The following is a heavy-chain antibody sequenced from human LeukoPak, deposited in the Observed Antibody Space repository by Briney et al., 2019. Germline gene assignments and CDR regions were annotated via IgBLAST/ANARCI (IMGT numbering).Heavy chain of an antibody. CDR2: ISYDGSNK. CDR1: GFTFSSYA. J-gene: IGHJ4*02. D-gene: IGHD4-17*01. Sequence: GGSLRLSCAASGFTFSSYAMHWVRQAPGKGLEWVAVISYDGSNKYYADSVKGRFTISRDNSKNTLYLQMNSLRAEDTAVYYCARGNDYGDLRGHYYFDYWGQGTLVTVSS. V-gene: IGHV3-30-3*01. CDR3: ARGNDYGDLRGHYYFDY.